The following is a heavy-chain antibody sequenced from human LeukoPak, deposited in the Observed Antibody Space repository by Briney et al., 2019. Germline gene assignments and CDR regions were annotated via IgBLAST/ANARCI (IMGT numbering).Heavy chain of an antibody. CDR3: AKEGSSGWSRWFDP. Sequence: GGSLRLSCAASGFTFSSYGMHWVRQAPGKGLEWVAVIWYGGSNKYYADSVKGRFTISRDNSKNTLYLQMNSLRAEDTAVYYCAKEGSSGWSRWFDPWGQGTLVTVSS. CDR2: IWYGGSNK. CDR1: GFTFSSYG. J-gene: IGHJ5*02. V-gene: IGHV3-33*06. D-gene: IGHD6-19*01.